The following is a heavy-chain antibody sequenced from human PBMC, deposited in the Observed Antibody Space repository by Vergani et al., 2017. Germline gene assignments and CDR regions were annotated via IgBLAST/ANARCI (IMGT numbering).Heavy chain of an antibody. J-gene: IGHJ6*02. CDR2: IYPGDSDT. Sequence: EVQLVQSGAEVKKPGESLKISCKGSGYSFTSYWIGWVRPMPGKGLEWMGIIYPGDSDTRYSPSFQGQVTISADKSISTADLQWSSRKASDTARYYCAGLDGYSGSSGGGVGYYYGMDVWGQGTTVTVSS. D-gene: IGHD6-6*01. CDR1: GYSFTSYW. CDR3: AGLDGYSGSSGGGVGYYYGMDV. V-gene: IGHV5-51*01.